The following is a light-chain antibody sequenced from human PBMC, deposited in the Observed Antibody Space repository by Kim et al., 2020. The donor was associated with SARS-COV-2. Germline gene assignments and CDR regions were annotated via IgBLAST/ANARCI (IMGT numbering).Light chain of an antibody. Sequence: QSALTQPPSASGSPGQSVTISCTGTSDDVGGYNYVSWYQQHPGKAPKLMIYEITKRPSGVPDRFSGSRSGNTASLTVSGLQAEDEADYYCSSYAGRNNYVFGTGTKVTVL. CDR3: SSYAGRNNYV. V-gene: IGLV2-8*01. J-gene: IGLJ1*01. CDR2: EIT. CDR1: SDDVGGYNY.